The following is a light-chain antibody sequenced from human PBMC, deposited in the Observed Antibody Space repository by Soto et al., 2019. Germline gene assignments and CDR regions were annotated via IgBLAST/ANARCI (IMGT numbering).Light chain of an antibody. Sequence: EIVLTQSPATLSLSPGERATLSCRASQTVRNNLAWYQQRPGQAPRLLIYDASSRATGIPARFSGSGSGTDFTLTISSLEPEDFAVYYCQQRSNWPLFGQGTRLEIK. CDR3: QQRSNWPL. CDR2: DAS. J-gene: IGKJ5*01. CDR1: QTVRNN. V-gene: IGKV3-11*01.